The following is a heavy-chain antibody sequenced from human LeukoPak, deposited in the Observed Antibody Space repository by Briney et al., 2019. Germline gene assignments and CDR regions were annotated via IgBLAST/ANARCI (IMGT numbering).Heavy chain of an antibody. D-gene: IGHD6-13*01. CDR2: INPNSGGT. J-gene: IGHJ5*02. V-gene: IGHV1-2*02. CDR1: GYTFTGYY. Sequence: ASVKVSCKASGYTFTGYYMHWVRQAPGQGLEWMGWINPNSGGTNYAQKFQGRVTMTRDTSISTAYMELSRLRSDDTAVYYCARDGRIAAAPAPGREEQFDPWGQGTLVTVSS. CDR3: ARDGRIAAAPAPGREEQFDP.